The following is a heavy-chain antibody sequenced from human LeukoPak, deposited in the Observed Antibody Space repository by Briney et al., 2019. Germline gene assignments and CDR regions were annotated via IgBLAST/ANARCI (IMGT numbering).Heavy chain of an antibody. CDR1: GFTFSGYE. Sequence: PGGSLRLSCAASGFTFSGYEMNWVRQAPGKGLEWVSYISSSGSNIYYADSVKGRFTISRDNAKNSLYLQMNSLRAEDTAVYYCARVPRAAVVYWGQGTLVTVSS. CDR2: ISSSGSNI. J-gene: IGHJ4*02. D-gene: IGHD6-25*01. V-gene: IGHV3-48*03. CDR3: ARVPRAAVVY.